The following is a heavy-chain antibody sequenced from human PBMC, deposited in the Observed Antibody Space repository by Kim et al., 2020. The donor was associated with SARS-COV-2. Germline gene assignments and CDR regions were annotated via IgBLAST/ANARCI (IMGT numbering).Heavy chain of an antibody. Sequence: SETLSLTCTVSGGSISSYYWSWIRQPPGKGLEWIGYIYYSGSTNYNPSLKSRVTISVDTSKNQFSLKLSSVTAADTAVYYCASRTVRGPWNWFDPWGQGTLVTVSS. CDR2: IYYSGST. V-gene: IGHV4-59*01. CDR1: GGSISSYY. CDR3: ASRTVRGPWNWFDP. J-gene: IGHJ5*02. D-gene: IGHD1-1*01.